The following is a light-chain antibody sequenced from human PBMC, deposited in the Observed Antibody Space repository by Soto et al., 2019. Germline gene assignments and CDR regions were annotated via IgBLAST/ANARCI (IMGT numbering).Light chain of an antibody. J-gene: IGLJ1*01. Sequence: QSVLTQPPSASGSPGQSVAISCTGTSSDVGGQNYVSWYQQHPGKAPKLIIYAVTERPSGVPDRFSGSKSGNTASLTVSGLQTEDEADYYCSSHAGNNNYAFGTGTKV. V-gene: IGLV2-8*01. CDR3: SSHAGNNNYA. CDR2: AVT. CDR1: SSDVGGQNY.